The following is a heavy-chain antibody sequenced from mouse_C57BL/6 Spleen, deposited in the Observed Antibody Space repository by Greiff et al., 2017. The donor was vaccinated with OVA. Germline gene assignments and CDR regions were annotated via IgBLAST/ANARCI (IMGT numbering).Heavy chain of an antibody. J-gene: IGHJ4*01. CDR3: ARKSPLLDYYAMDY. CDR1: GFTFSDYG. Sequence: EVKLMESGGGLVKPGGSLKLSCAASGFTFSDYGMHWVRQAPEKGLEWVAYISSGSSTIYYADTVKGRFTISRDNAKNTLFLQMTSLRSEDTAMYYCARKSPLLDYYAMDYWGQGTSVTVSS. V-gene: IGHV5-17*01. CDR2: ISSGSSTI. D-gene: IGHD2-1*01.